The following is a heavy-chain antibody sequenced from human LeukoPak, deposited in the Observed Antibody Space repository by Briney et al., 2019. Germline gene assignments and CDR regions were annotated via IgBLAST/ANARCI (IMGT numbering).Heavy chain of an antibody. Sequence: GGSLRLSWAASGFTFSSYGMHWVRQAPGKGLEWVAAISYDGNNKHYADSLKGRFTISGDNSKNTLYLQMTSLIPDDTALYYCARGRGVPTTLPEFDYWGQGTLVTVSS. CDR1: GFTFSSYG. V-gene: IGHV3-30*03. CDR3: ARGRGVPTTLPEFDY. D-gene: IGHD3-3*01. CDR2: ISYDGNNK. J-gene: IGHJ4*02.